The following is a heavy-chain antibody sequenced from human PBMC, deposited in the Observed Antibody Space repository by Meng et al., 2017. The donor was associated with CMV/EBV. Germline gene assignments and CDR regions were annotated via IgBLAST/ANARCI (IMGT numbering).Heavy chain of an antibody. Sequence: GGSLRLSCAASGFTLSSYEMNWVRQAPGKGLEWVSYSDGATTIYYADSVKGRFTISRDNAKNSLYLQMNSLRAEDTAVYYCARKGSGYYYYYYAMDVWGQGTTVTVSS. CDR3: ARKGSGYYYYYYAMDV. CDR2: SDGATTI. CDR1: GFTLSSYE. D-gene: IGHD3-22*01. J-gene: IGHJ6*02. V-gene: IGHV3-48*03.